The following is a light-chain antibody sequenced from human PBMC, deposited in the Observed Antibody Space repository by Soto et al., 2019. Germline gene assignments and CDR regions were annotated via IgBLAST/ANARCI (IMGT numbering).Light chain of an antibody. CDR1: QDIGTK. V-gene: IGKV3-15*01. Sequence: EIVKTHSPAILSVSPGERGTLSCRASQDIGTKLAWYKQKPGPPPRLLMDAVSTRASAAPARFSGSGSGSEFTLTISSLQSEDFAIYFCQQYYPWRTLGQGTKVDIK. CDR3: QQYYPWRT. CDR2: AVS. J-gene: IGKJ1*01.